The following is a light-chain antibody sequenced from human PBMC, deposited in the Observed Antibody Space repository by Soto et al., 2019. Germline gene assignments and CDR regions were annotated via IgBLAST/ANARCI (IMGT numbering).Light chain of an antibody. CDR2: DAS. CDR3: QQYYDWFT. J-gene: IGKJ2*01. V-gene: IGKV3-15*01. Sequence: EVVLTQSPATLSVSPGERATLSCRASQSIDSRLAWYQQNPGQAPRLLIYDASTRATGVPARFGGSGSGTEFTLTISSLQSEDFAVYYCQQYYDWFTFGQGAKLETK. CDR1: QSIDSR.